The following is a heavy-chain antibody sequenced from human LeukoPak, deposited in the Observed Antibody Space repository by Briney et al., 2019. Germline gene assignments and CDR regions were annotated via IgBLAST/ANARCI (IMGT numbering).Heavy chain of an antibody. CDR3: ARMGEYSGSYSGYNWFDP. CDR2: IYTSGST. Sequence: SETLSLTCTVSGGSISSYYWSWIRQPAGKGLEWIGRIYTSGSTNYNPSLKSRVTMSVDTSKNQFSLKLSSVTAADTAVYYCARMGEYSGSYSGYNWFDPWGQGTLVTVSS. J-gene: IGHJ5*02. D-gene: IGHD1-26*01. CDR1: GGSISSYY. V-gene: IGHV4-4*07.